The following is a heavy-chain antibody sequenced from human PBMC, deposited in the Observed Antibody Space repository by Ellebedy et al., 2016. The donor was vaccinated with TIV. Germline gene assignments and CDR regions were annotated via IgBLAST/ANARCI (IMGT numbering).Heavy chain of an antibody. J-gene: IGHJ4*02. CDR2: INHSGST. CDR3: ARAHDYGDPGEIDY. CDR1: GGSFSGYY. V-gene: IGHV4-34*01. D-gene: IGHD4-17*01. Sequence: SETLSLTCAVYGGSFSGYYWSWIRQPPGKGLEWIGEINHSGSTNYNPSLKSRVTVSVDTSKNQFSLKLSSVTAADTAVYYCARAHDYGDPGEIDYWGQGTLVTVSS.